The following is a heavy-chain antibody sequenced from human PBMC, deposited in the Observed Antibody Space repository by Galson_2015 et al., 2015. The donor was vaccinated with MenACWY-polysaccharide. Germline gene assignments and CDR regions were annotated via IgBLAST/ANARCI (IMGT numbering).Heavy chain of an antibody. CDR1: GYTFTGYY. CDR3: ATVGYCSGGSCSESGY. CDR2: INPNSGGT. J-gene: IGHJ4*02. V-gene: IGHV1-2*06. D-gene: IGHD2-15*01. Sequence: SVKVSCKASGYTFTGYYMHWVRQAPGQGLEWMGRINPNSGGTNYAQKFQGRVTMTRDTSISTAYMELSRLRSDDTAVYYCATVGYCSGGSCSESGYWGQGTLATVSS.